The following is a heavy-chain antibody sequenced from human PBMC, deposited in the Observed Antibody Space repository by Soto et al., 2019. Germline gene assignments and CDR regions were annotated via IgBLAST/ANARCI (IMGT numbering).Heavy chain of an antibody. CDR1: GYSFTGYW. V-gene: IGHV5-51*01. CDR3: ARLGAVTVAGNFFDY. Sequence: GESLKISCKGSGYSFTGYWIGWVRQMPGKGLEWMGIIYPADSDTRYSPSFQGQVTISADKSISTAYLQWSSLKASDTAMYYCARLGAVTVAGNFFDYWGQGTLVTVSS. CDR2: IYPADSDT. J-gene: IGHJ4*02. D-gene: IGHD6-19*01.